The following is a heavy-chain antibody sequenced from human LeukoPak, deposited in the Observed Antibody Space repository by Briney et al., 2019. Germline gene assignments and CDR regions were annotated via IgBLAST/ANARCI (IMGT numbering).Heavy chain of an antibody. J-gene: IGHJ4*02. D-gene: IGHD3-16*02. Sequence: GGSLRLSCAASGFSFSSFWMSWVRQAPGKVLEWVANIKQDGSEKYYVDSVKGRSTISRDNAKNSLYLQMNSPRAEDTAVYYCARERGDYVWGSYRFNYFDYWGQGTLVTVSS. CDR3: ARERGDYVWGSYRFNYFDY. CDR2: IKQDGSEK. CDR1: GFSFSSFW. V-gene: IGHV3-7*01.